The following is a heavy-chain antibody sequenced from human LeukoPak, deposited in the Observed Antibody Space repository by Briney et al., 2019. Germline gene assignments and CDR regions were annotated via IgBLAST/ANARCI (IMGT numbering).Heavy chain of an antibody. J-gene: IGHJ4*02. Sequence: GGSLRLSCAASGFTFSSYGMHWVRQAPGKGLEWVAVISYDGSNKYYADSVKGRFTISRDNSKNTLYLQMNSLRAEDTAVYYCARDQRGVDTAMVFDYWGQGTLVTVSS. CDR2: ISYDGSNK. V-gene: IGHV3-30*03. D-gene: IGHD5-18*01. CDR1: GFTFSSYG. CDR3: ARDQRGVDTAMVFDY.